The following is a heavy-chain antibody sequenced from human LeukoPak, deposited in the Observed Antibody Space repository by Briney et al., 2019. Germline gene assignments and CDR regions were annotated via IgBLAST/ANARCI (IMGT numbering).Heavy chain of an antibody. V-gene: IGHV4-31*03. J-gene: IGHJ4*02. CDR3: ARHEYRVASGWSNFDF. Sequence: SETLSLTCTVSGGSISSGGYYWSWIRQHPGKGLEWIGHIYYSGSTYYNPSLKSRVTISVDTSKNQFSLKLSSVTAADTAVYYCARHEYRVASGWSNFDFWGQGTLVTVSS. CDR1: GGSISSGGYY. D-gene: IGHD6-19*01. CDR2: IYYSGST.